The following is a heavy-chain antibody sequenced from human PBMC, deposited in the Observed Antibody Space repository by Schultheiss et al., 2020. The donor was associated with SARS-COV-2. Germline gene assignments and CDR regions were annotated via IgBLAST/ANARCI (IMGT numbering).Heavy chain of an antibody. CDR1: GFTFSSYA. Sequence: GGSLRLSCAASGFTFSSYAMSWVRQAPGKGLEWVAVISYDGSNKYYADSVKGRFTISRDNSKNTLYLQMNSLKTEDTAVYYCTTGQAQGIAARPHYYGMDVWGQGTTVTVSS. V-gene: IGHV3-30*03. CDR3: TTGQAQGIAARPHYYGMDV. CDR2: ISYDGSNK. D-gene: IGHD6-6*01. J-gene: IGHJ6*02.